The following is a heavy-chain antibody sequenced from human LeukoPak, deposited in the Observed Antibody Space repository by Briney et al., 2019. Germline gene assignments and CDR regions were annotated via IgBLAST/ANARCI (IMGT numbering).Heavy chain of an antibody. V-gene: IGHV4-59*01. Sequence: SETLSLTCTVSGGSISSYYWSWIRQPPGKGLEWIGYIYDSGSTNYNPSLKSRVTISVDTSKNQFSLKLSSVTAADTAVYYCARVSGTNYYYYGMDVWGQGTTVTVSS. CDR1: GGSISSYY. J-gene: IGHJ6*02. CDR2: IYDSGST. CDR3: ARVSGTNYYYYGMDV. D-gene: IGHD1-1*01.